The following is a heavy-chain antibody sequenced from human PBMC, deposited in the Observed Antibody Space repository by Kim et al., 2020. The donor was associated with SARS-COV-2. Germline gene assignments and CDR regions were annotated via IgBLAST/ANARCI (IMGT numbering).Heavy chain of an antibody. CDR2: IYHSGST. Sequence: SETLSLTCAVSGGSISSSNWWSWVRQPPGKGLEWIGEIYHSGSTNYNPSLKSRVTISVDKSKNQFSLKLSSVTAADTAVYYCARDSIGDYGIDYYDSSGYSYYFDYWGQGTLVTVSS. J-gene: IGHJ4*02. V-gene: IGHV4-4*02. CDR3: ARDSIGDYGIDYYDSSGYSYYFDY. D-gene: IGHD3-22*01. CDR1: GGSISSSNW.